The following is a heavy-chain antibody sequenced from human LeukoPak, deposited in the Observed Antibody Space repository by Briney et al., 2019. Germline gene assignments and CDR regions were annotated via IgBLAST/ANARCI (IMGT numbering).Heavy chain of an antibody. Sequence: GGSLRLSCAASGFTFSSYSMNWVRQAPGMGLEWVSSISSSSTYIYYADSVKGRFTISRDNTKNSLYLQMNSLRAEDTAVYYCARFQGAHYWGQGTLVTVSS. CDR3: ARFQGAHY. J-gene: IGHJ4*02. CDR2: ISSSSTYI. D-gene: IGHD4/OR15-4a*01. CDR1: GFTFSSYS. V-gene: IGHV3-21*01.